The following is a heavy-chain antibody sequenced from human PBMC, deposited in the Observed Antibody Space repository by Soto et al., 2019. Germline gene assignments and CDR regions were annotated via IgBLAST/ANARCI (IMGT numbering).Heavy chain of an antibody. J-gene: IGHJ4*02. CDR2: IRDSGST. D-gene: IGHD2-2*01. CDR1: GCTSSSYA. CDR3: AKGGLGDYSTTRCLFHFDY. V-gene: IGHV3-23*01. Sequence: GGLLRLSCTASGCTSSSYANSWVRQAGRKGQELGSTIRDSGSTDYAENVKGRITISGDNPNHTLYLQMNSLRAEDTAVYYCAKGGLGDYSTTRCLFHFDYGGLGGLVPVSS.